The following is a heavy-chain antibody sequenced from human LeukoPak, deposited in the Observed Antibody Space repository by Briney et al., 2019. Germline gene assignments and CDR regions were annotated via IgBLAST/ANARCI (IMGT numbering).Heavy chain of an antibody. J-gene: IGHJ3*02. CDR3: ARDTIFDAFDI. D-gene: IGHD3-3*01. Sequence: SETLSLTCTVSGGSISSSSYYWGWIRQPPGKGLEWIGNIYYSGSTYYNPSLKSRVTISVDTSKDQFSLKLSSVTAADTAVYYCARDTIFDAFDIWGQGTMVTVSS. V-gene: IGHV4-39*07. CDR1: GGSISSSSYY. CDR2: IYYSGST.